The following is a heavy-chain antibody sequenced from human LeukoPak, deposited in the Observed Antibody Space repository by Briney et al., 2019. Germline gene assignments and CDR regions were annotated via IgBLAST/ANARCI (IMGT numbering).Heavy chain of an antibody. CDR2: ISGSGGST. CDR3: AKDPGWFGELSGH. D-gene: IGHD3-10*01. Sequence: GGSLRLSCAASGFTFSSYAMSWVRQAPGKGMEWVSAISGSGGSTYYADSVKGRFTISRDNSKNTLYLQMNSLRAEDTAVYYCAKDPGWFGELSGHWGQGTLVTVSS. CDR1: GFTFSSYA. V-gene: IGHV3-23*01. J-gene: IGHJ4*02.